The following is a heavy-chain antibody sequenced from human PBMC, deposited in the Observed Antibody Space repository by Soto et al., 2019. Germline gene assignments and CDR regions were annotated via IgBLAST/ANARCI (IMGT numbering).Heavy chain of an antibody. Sequence: GESLKISCKGSGYSFTSYWIGWVRQMPGKGLEWMGIIYPGDSDTRYSPSFQGQVTISADKSISTAYLQWSSLKASDTAMYYCARRVEARRNTYYYYGMNVWGEGTTVTVSS. J-gene: IGHJ6*04. CDR1: GYSFTSYW. D-gene: IGHD6-6*01. V-gene: IGHV5-51*01. CDR2: IYPGDSDT. CDR3: ARRVEARRNTYYYYGMNV.